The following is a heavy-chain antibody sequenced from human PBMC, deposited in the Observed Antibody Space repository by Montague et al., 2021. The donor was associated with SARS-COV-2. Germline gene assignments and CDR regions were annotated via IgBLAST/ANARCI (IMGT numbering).Heavy chain of an antibody. CDR3: AGTYSRTLDFQH. CDR2: IYSSGIT. CDR1: GASVGSFY. D-gene: IGHD1-26*01. J-gene: IGHJ1*01. Sequence: SETLSLTCTVSGASVGSFYWSWVRQSPDNRLEWMGYIYSSGITKYNPSLESRVSMSLDASKNQFSLSLRSVTAADTAIYYCAGTYSRTLDFQHWGQGTLATVSP. V-gene: IGHV4-59*02.